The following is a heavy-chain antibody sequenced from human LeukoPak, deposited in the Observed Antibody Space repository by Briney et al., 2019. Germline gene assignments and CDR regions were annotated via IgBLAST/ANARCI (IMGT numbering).Heavy chain of an antibody. CDR2: IDPGDSDT. CDR3: ARIAPVYGYSSGSLPNFDY. V-gene: IGHV5-51*01. J-gene: IGHJ4*02. D-gene: IGHD5-18*01. CDR1: GYXFTSYW. Sequence: GESLKISCNGSGYXFTSYWICWVRQMPGKGLEWTGIIDPGDSDTRYSPSFQGQVTISADKSISTAYLQWSSLKASDTAMYYCARIAPVYGYSSGSLPNFDYWGQGTLVTVSS.